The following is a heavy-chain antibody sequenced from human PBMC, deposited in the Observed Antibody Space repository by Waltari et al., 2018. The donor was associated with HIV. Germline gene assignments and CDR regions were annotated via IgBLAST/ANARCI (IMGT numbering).Heavy chain of an antibody. CDR1: GFTFSSYA. Sequence: QVQLVESGGGVVQPGRSLRLSCAASGFTFSSYAMHWVRQAPGKGVEWVEVISYDGSNKYYADSVKGRFTISRDNSKNTLYLQMNSLRAEDTAVYYCARGGGYSSSYYFDYWGQGTLVTVSS. D-gene: IGHD5-12*01. V-gene: IGHV3-30-3*01. CDR3: ARGGGYSSSYYFDY. J-gene: IGHJ4*02. CDR2: ISYDGSNK.